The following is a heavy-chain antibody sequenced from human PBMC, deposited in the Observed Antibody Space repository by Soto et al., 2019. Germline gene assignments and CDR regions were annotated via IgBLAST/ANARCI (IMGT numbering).Heavy chain of an antibody. J-gene: IGHJ6*02. CDR1: GGSISSSSYY. V-gene: IGHV4-39*07. Sequence: SETLSLTCTVSGGSISSSSYYWGWIRQPRGKGLEWIGYIYYSGSTYYNPSLKSRVTISVDTSKNQFSLKLSSVTAADTAVYYCARDLRLERRFYYYYGMDVWGQGTTVTVSS. CDR3: ARDLRLERRFYYYYGMDV. D-gene: IGHD1-1*01. CDR2: IYYSGST.